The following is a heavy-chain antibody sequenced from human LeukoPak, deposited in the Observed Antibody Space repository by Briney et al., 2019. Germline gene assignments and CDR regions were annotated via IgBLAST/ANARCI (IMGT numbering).Heavy chain of an antibody. CDR1: SGSISSFY. CDR2: IYYSGST. D-gene: IGHD6-19*01. J-gene: IGHJ4*02. V-gene: IGHV4-59*08. CDR3: ARWYSSGWAFDY. Sequence: SETLSLTCTVSSGSISSFYWSWIRQPPGKGLEWIGYIYYSGSTNYNPSLKSRVTISVDTSENQFSLKLSSVTAADTAVYYCARWYSSGWAFDYWGQGTLVPVSS.